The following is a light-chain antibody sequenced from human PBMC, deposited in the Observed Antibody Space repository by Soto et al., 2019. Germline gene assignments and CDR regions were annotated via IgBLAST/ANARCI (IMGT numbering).Light chain of an antibody. CDR2: DAS. CDR3: QQFGDLTFI. CDR1: QDINNY. J-gene: IGKJ5*01. Sequence: DMKMTQSPSALAASVGDRVTITCLASQDINNYLNWYQQKPGQAPKLLIYDASGLEVGVPSRFSGSGSGTHFTLTISGLQPEDIATYYCQQFGDLTFIFGQRTRLAN. V-gene: IGKV1-33*01.